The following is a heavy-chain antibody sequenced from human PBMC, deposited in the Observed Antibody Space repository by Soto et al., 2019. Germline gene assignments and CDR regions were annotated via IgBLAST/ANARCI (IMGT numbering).Heavy chain of an antibody. Sequence: GGSLRLSCAASGFTFDDYAMHWVRQAPGKGLEWVSGISWNGGNIGYADSVKGRFTISRDNAKNSLFLQMNSLRADDTALYFCAKDIYSSSTGQDYWGQGTPVTVSS. V-gene: IGHV3-9*01. CDR3: AKDIYSSSTGQDY. J-gene: IGHJ4*02. CDR1: GFTFDDYA. D-gene: IGHD6-6*01. CDR2: ISWNGGNI.